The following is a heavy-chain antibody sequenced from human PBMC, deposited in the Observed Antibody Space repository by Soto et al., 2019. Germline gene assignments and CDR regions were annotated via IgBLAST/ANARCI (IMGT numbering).Heavy chain of an antibody. D-gene: IGHD6-19*01. CDR1: AFSLRTSGVG. CDR2: IYWNDDN. V-gene: IGHV2-5*01. Sequence: QITLKESGPTPVKPTQTLTLTCIFSAFSLRTSGVGVGWFSQPPGKALEWLGSIYWNDDNRYSPSLKSRLTITKDTSKNQGVLTMTNMDPVDTATYYCAKSGSSGWYGWFDPWGQGTLVTVSS. J-gene: IGHJ5*02. CDR3: AKSGSSGWYGWFDP.